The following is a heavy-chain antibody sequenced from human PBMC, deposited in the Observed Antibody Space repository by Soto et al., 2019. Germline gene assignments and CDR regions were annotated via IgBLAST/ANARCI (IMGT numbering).Heavy chain of an antibody. V-gene: IGHV4-31*03. CDR2: IYKTGNT. D-gene: IGHD3-3*02. Sequence: SETLSLTCTVSGGSLSNGDYYWSWIRQHPEMGLEWIGYIYKTGNTYYNPSLKSRAIISVDTSDNMFSLKLSSVTAADTAIYYCARVGISPSDAFDFWDQGTMVTVSS. J-gene: IGHJ3*01. CDR1: GGSLSNGDYY. CDR3: ARVGISPSDAFDF.